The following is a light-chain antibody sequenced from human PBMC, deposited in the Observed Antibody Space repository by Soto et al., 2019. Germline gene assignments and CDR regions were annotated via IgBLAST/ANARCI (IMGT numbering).Light chain of an antibody. J-gene: IGKJ1*01. CDR3: QQYGSSGT. CDR2: GAS. V-gene: IGKV3-20*01. CDR1: QSVHSSH. Sequence: IVFTQSPCTLSLSPGKRATLSCWASQSVHSSHLAWYQQRPGQPPRLLIYGASSRATGIPDRFSGSGSGTDFTLTISRLEPEDFAVYYCQQYGSSGTFGQGTKVDI.